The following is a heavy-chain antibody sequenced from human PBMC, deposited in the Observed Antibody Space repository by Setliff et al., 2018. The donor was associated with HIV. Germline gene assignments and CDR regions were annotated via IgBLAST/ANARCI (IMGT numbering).Heavy chain of an antibody. CDR2: IYDSGST. D-gene: IGHD3-22*01. J-gene: IGHJ4*02. CDR1: GASISNSNSY. Sequence: SETLSLTCTVYGASISNSNSYWGWIRQPPGKRLEWLGSIYDSGSTSYNPSLSSRLTISVDTSKNQVSLRLSSVTAADTAVYFCARHDNYDNGGYYNLYYFDSWGPGTLVTVS. CDR3: ARHDNYDNGGYYNLYYFDS. V-gene: IGHV4-39*01.